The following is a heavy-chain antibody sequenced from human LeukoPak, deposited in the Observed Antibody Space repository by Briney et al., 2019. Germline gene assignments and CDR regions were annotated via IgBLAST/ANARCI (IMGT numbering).Heavy chain of an antibody. CDR3: TRNRGYYVNDY. Sequence: SETLSLTCTVSGASIRSSFWNWVRQPPGRGLEWIGYLSMRGTTNYNPSLKSRVTISADTSENQFSLKVSSVTAADTAVYYCTRNRGYYVNDYWGQGILVTVSS. CDR2: LSMRGTT. V-gene: IGHV4-59*01. CDR1: GASIRSSF. D-gene: IGHD1-26*01. J-gene: IGHJ4*02.